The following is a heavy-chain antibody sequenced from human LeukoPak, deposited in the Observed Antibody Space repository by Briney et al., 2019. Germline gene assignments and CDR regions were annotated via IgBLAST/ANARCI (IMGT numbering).Heavy chain of an antibody. Sequence: PGGTLRLSCAASGFTFSSYGMSWIRQAPGKGLEWVSAISGSGGSTYYADSVKGRFTISRDNSKNTLYLQMNSLRAEDTAVYYCAKATYYDILTGYYDDAFDIWGQGTMVTVSS. J-gene: IGHJ3*02. CDR3: AKATYYDILTGYYDDAFDI. CDR1: GFTFSSYG. D-gene: IGHD3-9*01. CDR2: ISGSGGST. V-gene: IGHV3-23*01.